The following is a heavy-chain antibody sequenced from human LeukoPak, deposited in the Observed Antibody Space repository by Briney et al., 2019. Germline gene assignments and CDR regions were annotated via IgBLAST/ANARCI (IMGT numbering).Heavy chain of an antibody. Sequence: GGSLRLSCATSGFTFTNYAMNWVRQAPGKGLEWVSAVTGPGDTTYYADSVKGRFFMSREDSKTTVYLQMNSLRAEDTAIYYCAKGAKIDLWGQGTLVTVSS. J-gene: IGHJ5*02. CDR1: GFTFTNYA. D-gene: IGHD3-16*01. CDR3: AKGAKIDL. V-gene: IGHV3-23*01. CDR2: VTGPGDTT.